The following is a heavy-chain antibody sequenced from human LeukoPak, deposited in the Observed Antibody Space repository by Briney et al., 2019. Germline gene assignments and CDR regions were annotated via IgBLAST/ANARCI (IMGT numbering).Heavy chain of an antibody. Sequence: GGSLRLSCAASGFTFSSYAMSWVRQAPGKGLEWVSAISGSGGSTYYADSVKGRFTISRDNSKNTLYLQMNSLRAEDTAVYYCARDPTMVRGVPPYYFDYWGQGTLVTVSS. CDR2: ISGSGGST. V-gene: IGHV3-23*01. D-gene: IGHD3-10*01. CDR1: GFTFSSYA. CDR3: ARDPTMVRGVPPYYFDY. J-gene: IGHJ4*02.